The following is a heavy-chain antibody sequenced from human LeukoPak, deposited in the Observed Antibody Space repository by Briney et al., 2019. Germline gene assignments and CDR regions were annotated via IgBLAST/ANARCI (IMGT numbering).Heavy chain of an antibody. D-gene: IGHD3-16*01. V-gene: IGHV4-59*01. Sequence: PSETLSLTCTVSGGSISSSYWSWIRQPPGKGLEWIGYIYYIGSTNYNPSLKSRVTISVDTSKNQFSLKLTSVTAADTAVYYCAAGEDYWGQGTLVTVSS. CDR1: GGSISSSY. CDR2: IYYIGST. J-gene: IGHJ4*02. CDR3: AAGEDY.